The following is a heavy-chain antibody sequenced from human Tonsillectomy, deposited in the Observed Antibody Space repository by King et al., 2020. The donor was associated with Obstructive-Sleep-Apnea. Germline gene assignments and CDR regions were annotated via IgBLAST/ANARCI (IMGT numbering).Heavy chain of an antibody. D-gene: IGHD1-1*01. CDR3: ARLLSNSNDRNFDN. CDR1: GFTFSSYW. Sequence: QLVQSGGGLVQPGGSLRLSCAASGFTFSSYWMSWLRQAPEKGLEWVANIKQDGSEKYYVDSVKGRFTISRDNAINSLFLHMSSLRAEDTAVYYCARLLSNSNDRNFDNWGQGTRVTVSS. J-gene: IGHJ4*02. V-gene: IGHV3-7*03. CDR2: IKQDGSEK.